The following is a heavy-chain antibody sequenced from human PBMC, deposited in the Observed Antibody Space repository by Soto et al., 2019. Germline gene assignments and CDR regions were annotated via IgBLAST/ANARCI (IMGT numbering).Heavy chain of an antibody. CDR1: GFTFSTYW. V-gene: IGHV3-74*01. CDR2: INSDGSTT. CDR3: ARDAYYDMGV. J-gene: IGHJ6*02. Sequence: GGSLRLSCAASGFTFSTYWMHWVRQAPGKGLVWISRINSDGSTTNYADSVKGRFTISRDNAKNTLYLQMNSLRAEDTAVYYCARDAYYDMGVWGQGTTVTVSS.